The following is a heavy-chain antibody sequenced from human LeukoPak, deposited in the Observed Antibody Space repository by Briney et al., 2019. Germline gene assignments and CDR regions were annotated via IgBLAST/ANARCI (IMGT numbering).Heavy chain of an antibody. V-gene: IGHV1-46*01. CDR2: INPSGGST. Sequence: ASVKVSCKASGYTFTGYYMHWVRQAPGQGLEWMGIINPSGGSTSYAQKFQGRVTMTRDTSTSTVYMELSSLRSEDTAVYYCAEALYGSGSYRAFDIWGQGTMVTVSS. CDR1: GYTFTGYY. D-gene: IGHD3-10*01. J-gene: IGHJ3*02. CDR3: AEALYGSGSYRAFDI.